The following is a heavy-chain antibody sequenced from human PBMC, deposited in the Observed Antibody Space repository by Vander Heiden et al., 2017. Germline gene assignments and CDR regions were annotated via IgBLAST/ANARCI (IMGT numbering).Heavy chain of an antibody. CDR3: ARTYYYGSGSYWTFDP. CDR2: SYYSGSN. J-gene: IGHJ5*02. V-gene: IGHV4-39*01. CDR1: GGSISSSSFY. D-gene: IGHD3-10*01. Sequence: QLQLQESGPGLVKPSATLSLTCTVSGGSISSSSFYWGCIRQPPGKGLEWIGSSYYSGSNYYNPSLKSRVTISVDTSKNQCSLKLSSVTAADTAVYYCARTYYYGSGSYWTFDPWGQGTLVTVSS.